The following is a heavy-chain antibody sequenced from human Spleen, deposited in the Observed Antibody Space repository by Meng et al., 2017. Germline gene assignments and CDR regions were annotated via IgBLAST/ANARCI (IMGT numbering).Heavy chain of an antibody. CDR1: GGSFSDYY. CDR2: INHSGST. J-gene: IGHJ2*01. D-gene: IGHD7-27*01. Sequence: QVQLKQGGAGLLKPSETLSLTCVVSGGSFSDYYWSWIRQPPGKGLEWIGEINHSGSTNYNPSLKSRLSISVDTSKNQISLKLTSVTAADTAVYYCAREANGDRWYFDLWGRGTLVTVSS. CDR3: AREANGDRWYFDL. V-gene: IGHV4-34*01.